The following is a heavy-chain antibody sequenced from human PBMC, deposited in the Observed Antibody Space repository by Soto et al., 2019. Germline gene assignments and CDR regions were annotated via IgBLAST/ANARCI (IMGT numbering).Heavy chain of an antibody. CDR2: ISGSGGST. CDR3: AKGGITMIVVVITLFDY. D-gene: IGHD3-22*01. V-gene: IGHV3-23*01. Sequence: GESLKISCAASGFTFSSYAMSWVRQAPGKGLEWVSAISGSGGSTYYADSVKGRFTISRDNSKNTLYLQMNSLRAEDTAVYYCAKGGITMIVVVITLFDYWGQGTLVTVSS. J-gene: IGHJ4*02. CDR1: GFTFSSYA.